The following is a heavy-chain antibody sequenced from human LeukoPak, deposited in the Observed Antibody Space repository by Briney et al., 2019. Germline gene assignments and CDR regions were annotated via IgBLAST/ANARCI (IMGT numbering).Heavy chain of an antibody. J-gene: IGHJ4*02. CDR1: GFTFSSYA. CDR3: ASPGYDILTPLDY. V-gene: IGHV3-23*01. Sequence: GGSLRLSCAASGFTFSSYAMSWVPQAPGKGLEWVSAISGSGGSTYYADSVKGRFTISRDNSKNTLYLQMNSLRAEDTAVYYCASPGYDILTPLDYWGQGTLVTVSS. CDR2: ISGSGGST. D-gene: IGHD3-9*01.